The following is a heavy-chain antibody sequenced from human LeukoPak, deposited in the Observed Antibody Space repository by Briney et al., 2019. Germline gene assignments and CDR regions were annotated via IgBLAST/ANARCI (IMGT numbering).Heavy chain of an antibody. J-gene: IGHJ4*02. CDR3: ARGGWGLRLGELSYHFDY. V-gene: IGHV3-53*01. CDR1: GFTVSSNY. Sequence: GGSLRLSCAASGFTVSSNYMSWVRQAPGKGLEGVSVIYSGGSTYYADSVKGRFTISRDNSKNTLYLQMNSLRAEDTAVYYCARGGWGLRLGELSYHFDYWGQGTLVTVSS. CDR2: IYSGGST. D-gene: IGHD3-16*02.